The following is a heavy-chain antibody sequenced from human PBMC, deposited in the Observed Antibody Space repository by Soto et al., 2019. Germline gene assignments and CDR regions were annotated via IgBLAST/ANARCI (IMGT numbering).Heavy chain of an antibody. D-gene: IGHD4-4*01. CDR1: GYTFTDYY. J-gene: IGHJ4*02. CDR2: VDPEDGET. V-gene: IGHV1-69-2*01. CDR3: ATLSRSTGGIFDY. Sequence: EVQLVQSGAEVKKPGATVKISCNISGYTFTDYYIHWVQQAPGKGLEWMGLVDPEDGETIYAEKFQGRVTKPADTSTDTAYMELSSLRSEDTAVYYCATLSRSTGGIFDYWGQGTLVTVSS.